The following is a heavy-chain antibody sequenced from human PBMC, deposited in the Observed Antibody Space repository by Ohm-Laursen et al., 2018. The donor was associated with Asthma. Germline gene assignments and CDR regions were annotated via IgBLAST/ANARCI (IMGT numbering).Heavy chain of an antibody. Sequence: GSLRLSCAASGFTFSDYYMTWIRQAPGKGLEWVSSINNSPSFIYYADSVKGRFTVSRDDAKNSLYLQMNSLRAEDTAVYYCATQTYDYWGQGTLVTVSS. CDR1: GFTFSDYY. J-gene: IGHJ4*02. CDR2: INNSPSFI. V-gene: IGHV3-11*04. CDR3: ATQTYDY.